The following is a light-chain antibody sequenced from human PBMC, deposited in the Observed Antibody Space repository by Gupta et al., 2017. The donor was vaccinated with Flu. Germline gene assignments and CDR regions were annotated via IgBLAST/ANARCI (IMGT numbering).Light chain of an antibody. CDR2: KAS. Sequence: STLSASVGDRVTITCRASQSISTWLAWYQQKPGKVPRLQIYKASNLESGVPSRFSGSGYGTEFTLTISSRQPDDFAIYYCQQYNTYSRYSFGQGTKLEIK. J-gene: IGKJ2*03. V-gene: IGKV1-5*03. CDR1: QSISTW. CDR3: QQYNTYSRYS.